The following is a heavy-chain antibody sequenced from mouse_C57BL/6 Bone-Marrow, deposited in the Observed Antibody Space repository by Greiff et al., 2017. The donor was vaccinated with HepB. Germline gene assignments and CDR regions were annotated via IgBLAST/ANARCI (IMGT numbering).Heavy chain of an antibody. V-gene: IGHV14-3*01. D-gene: IGHD1-1*01. CDR3: TLYYYGSSLFAY. J-gene: IGHJ3*01. CDR1: GFNIKNTY. CDR2: IDPANGNT. Sequence: VQLQQSVAELVRPGASVKLSCTASGFNIKNTYMHWVKQRPEQGLEWIGRIDPANGNTKYAPKFQGKATITADTSSNTAYLQLSSLTSEDTAVYYCTLYYYGSSLFAYWGQGTLVTVSA.